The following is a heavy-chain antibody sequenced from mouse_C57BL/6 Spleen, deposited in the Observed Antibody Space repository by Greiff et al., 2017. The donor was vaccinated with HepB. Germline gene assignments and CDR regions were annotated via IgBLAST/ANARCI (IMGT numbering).Heavy chain of an antibody. Sequence: EVHLVESGPGLVKPSQSLSLTCSVTGYSITSGYYWNWIRQFPGNKLEWMGYISYDGSNNYNPSLKNRISITRDTSKNQFFLKLNSVTTEDTATYYCARGGDYSNYGGFAYWGQVTLVTVSA. CDR2: ISYDGSN. CDR1: GYSITSGYY. CDR3: ARGGDYSNYGGFAY. D-gene: IGHD2-5*01. J-gene: IGHJ3*01. V-gene: IGHV3-6*01.